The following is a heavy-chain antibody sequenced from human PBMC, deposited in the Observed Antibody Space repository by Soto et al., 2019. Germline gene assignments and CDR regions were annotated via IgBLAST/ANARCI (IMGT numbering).Heavy chain of an antibody. CDR1: GGTFSSYA. J-gene: IGHJ5*02. CDR2: MNPNIGNT. CDR3: VRMASSGTLNWCDP. D-gene: IGHD1-1*01. V-gene: IGHV1-8*02. Sequence: ASVKVSCKASGGTFSSYAISWVRQAPGQGLEWMGWMNPNIGNTDYAQKFQGRVSMTRNTSIYTVYLELSSLASDDTAVYYCVRMASSGTLNWCDPGGQGTLVTVSS.